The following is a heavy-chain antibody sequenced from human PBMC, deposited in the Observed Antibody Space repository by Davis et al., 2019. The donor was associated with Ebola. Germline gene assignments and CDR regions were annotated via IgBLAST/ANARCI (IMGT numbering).Heavy chain of an antibody. CDR3: AKEGVQSSSYYFHY. V-gene: IGHV1-8*01. CDR2: MNPNSGNT. J-gene: IGHJ4*02. CDR1: GYTFTSYD. Sequence: ASVKVSCKASGYTFTSYDINWVRQATGQGLEWMGWMNPNSGNTGYAQKFQGRVTMTRNTSISTAYMELSSLRSEDTAVYYCAKEGVQSSSYYFHYWGQGTLVTVSS. D-gene: IGHD6-6*01.